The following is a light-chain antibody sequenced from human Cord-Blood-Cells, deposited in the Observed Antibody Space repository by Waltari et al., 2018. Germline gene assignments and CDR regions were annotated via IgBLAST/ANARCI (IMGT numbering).Light chain of an antibody. J-gene: IGLJ3*02. CDR2: DNN. CDR3: GTWDSSLSAWV. V-gene: IGLV1-51*01. CDR1: SSNIGNNC. Sequence: QSVLTQPPSVSAAPGQKVTISCSGSSSNIGNNCVHRYQQLPGTAPKLLIYDNNKRPSGIPDRFSGSKSGTSATLGITGLQTGDEADYYCGTWDSSLSAWVFGGGTKLTVL.